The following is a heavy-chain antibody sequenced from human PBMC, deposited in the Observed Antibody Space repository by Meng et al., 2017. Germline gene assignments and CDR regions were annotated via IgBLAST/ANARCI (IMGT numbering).Heavy chain of an antibody. CDR1: GGAFSGYY. CDR2: ISQSGTT. J-gene: IGHJ4*02. Sequence: QECGAVIVWHSDTLFLTCAFDGGAFSGYYWTCSRQHPGGGLEWIGEISQSGTTNYNPSLTSRVTISLDTSKMQFSLKLTSVTGADTAVYFCARGVRSKIQQLIPGRPTYVDLWSQGNLVTVSS. D-gene: IGHD6-13*01. CDR3: ARGVRSKIQQLIPGRPTYVDL. V-gene: IGHV4-34*01.